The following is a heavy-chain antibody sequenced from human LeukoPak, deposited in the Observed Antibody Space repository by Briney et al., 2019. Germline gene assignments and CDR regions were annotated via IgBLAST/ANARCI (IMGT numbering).Heavy chain of an antibody. Sequence: PSETLSLTCTVSGGSISSSSYYWGWIRQPAGKGLEWFGRIYTSGSTHYNPSLNSRVTISIDTSKNQFSLSLSSVTAADTAVYYCARVSPSGVWDVWGQGTTVTVSS. V-gene: IGHV4-61*02. CDR3: ARVSPSGVWDV. CDR1: GGSISSSSYY. J-gene: IGHJ6*02. D-gene: IGHD3-10*01. CDR2: IYTSGST.